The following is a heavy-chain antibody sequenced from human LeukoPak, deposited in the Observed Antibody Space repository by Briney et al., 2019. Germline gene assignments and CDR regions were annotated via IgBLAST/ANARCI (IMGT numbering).Heavy chain of an antibody. D-gene: IGHD3-10*01. CDR1: GDSVSSNSAA. CDR3: AREVVVRGAITCYCCNGWYFDL. V-gene: IGHV6-1*01. Sequence: SQTLSLTCAISGDSVSSNSAAWNWIRQSPSRGLEWLGRTYYRSKWYNDYAVSVKSRITINPDTSKNQFSLQLNSVTPEDTAVYYCAREVVVRGAITCYCCNGWYFDLWGRGTLVTVSS. J-gene: IGHJ2*01. CDR2: TYYRSKWYN.